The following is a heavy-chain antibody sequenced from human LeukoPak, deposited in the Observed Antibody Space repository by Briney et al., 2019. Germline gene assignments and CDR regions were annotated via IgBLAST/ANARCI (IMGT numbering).Heavy chain of an antibody. CDR3: ARYREVPAAMTGMSSIRFDP. CDR1: GDPFSSYA. Sequence: SVNLSCKSSGDPFSSYAISWVRQPPGQGLEWMGRIIPIFCIANYAQKFQGRVTITADKTTSTAYMELSSLRSDDTAVYYCARYREVPAAMTGMSSIRFDPWGQGTLVTVSS. CDR2: IIPIFCIA. V-gene: IGHV1-69*04. D-gene: IGHD2-2*01. J-gene: IGHJ5*02.